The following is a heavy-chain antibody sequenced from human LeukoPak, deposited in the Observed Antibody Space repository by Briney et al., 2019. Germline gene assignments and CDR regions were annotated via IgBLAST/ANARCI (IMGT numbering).Heavy chain of an antibody. Sequence: GGSLRLSCAASGFTFSSYEMNWVRQAPEKGLEWVSYISSSGSTIYYADSVKGRFTISRDNAKNSLYLQMNSLRAEDTAVYYCPRDHLLWDGTTPRGGMDVWGQGTTVTVSS. D-gene: IGHD1-7*01. CDR3: PRDHLLWDGTTPRGGMDV. J-gene: IGHJ6*02. CDR1: GFTFSSYE. CDR2: ISSSGSTI. V-gene: IGHV3-48*03.